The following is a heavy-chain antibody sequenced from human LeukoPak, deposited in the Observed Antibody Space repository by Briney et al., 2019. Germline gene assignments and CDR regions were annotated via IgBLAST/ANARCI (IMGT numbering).Heavy chain of an antibody. CDR3: ARAQRGPYYYGMDV. CDR2: IYYSGST. CDR1: GDSISSGGHY. V-gene: IGHV4-61*08. D-gene: IGHD6-25*01. J-gene: IGHJ6*02. Sequence: SETLSLTCTVSGDSISSGGHYWNWIRQHPGKGLEWIGYIYYSGSTNYNPSLKSRVTISVDTSKNQFSLKLSSVTAADTAVYYCARAQRGPYYYGMDVWGQGTTVTVSS.